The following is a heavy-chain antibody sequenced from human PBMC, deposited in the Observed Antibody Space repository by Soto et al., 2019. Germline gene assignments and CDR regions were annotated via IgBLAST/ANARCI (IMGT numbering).Heavy chain of an antibody. V-gene: IGHV3-15*07. Sequence: GGSLRLSCAASGFTFSNAWMNWVRQAPGKGLEWVGRIKSKTDGGTTDYAAPVKGRFTISRDDSKNTLYLQMNSLKTEDTAVYYCTTILNSGKGLELPHYYYGMDVWGQGTTVTVSS. D-gene: IGHD1-7*01. J-gene: IGHJ6*02. CDR1: GFTFSNAW. CDR3: TTILNSGKGLELPHYYYGMDV. CDR2: IKSKTDGGTT.